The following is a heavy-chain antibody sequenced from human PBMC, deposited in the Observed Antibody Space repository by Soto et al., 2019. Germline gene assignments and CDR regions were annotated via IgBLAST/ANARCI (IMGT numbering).Heavy chain of an antibody. V-gene: IGHV3-15*01. J-gene: IGHJ4*02. CDR1: GFTFSNAW. CDR2: IKSKTDGGTT. Sequence: GGSLRLSCAASGFTFSNAWMSWVRQAPGKGLEWVGRIKSKTDGGTTDYAAPVKGRFTISRDDSKNTLYLQMNSLKTEDTAVYYCRAAAAGFYCFDYWGQGTLVTVSS. D-gene: IGHD6-13*01. CDR3: RAAAAGFYCFDY.